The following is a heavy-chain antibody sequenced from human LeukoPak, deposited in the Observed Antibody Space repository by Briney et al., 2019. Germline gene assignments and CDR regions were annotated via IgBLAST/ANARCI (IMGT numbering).Heavy chain of an antibody. J-gene: IGHJ5*02. V-gene: IGHV3-21*01. CDR3: AGVYSSGWYFDP. D-gene: IGHD6-19*01. Sequence: GGSLRLSCAASGFTFSSYRMNWVRQAPGKGLEWVSSISSSSTNIYYADSVKGRYTISRDNAKNSLYLQMNSLRAEDTAVYYCAGVYSSGWYFDPWGQGTLVTVSS. CDR2: ISSSSTNI. CDR1: GFTFSSYR.